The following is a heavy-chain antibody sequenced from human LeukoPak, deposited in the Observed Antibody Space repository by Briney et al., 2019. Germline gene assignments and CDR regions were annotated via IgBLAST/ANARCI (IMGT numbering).Heavy chain of an antibody. Sequence: GASVKVSCKASGYTFTDYGINWVRPAPGHGVEWMGWVSPYNGDTKYAQKVQDRVTLTTDTSTSTAYMELRSLRSDDTAVYYCARVGRWLRAFDIWGQGTVITVSS. CDR1: GYTFTDYG. CDR2: VSPYNGDT. V-gene: IGHV1-18*01. D-gene: IGHD5-12*01. CDR3: ARVGRWLRAFDI. J-gene: IGHJ3*02.